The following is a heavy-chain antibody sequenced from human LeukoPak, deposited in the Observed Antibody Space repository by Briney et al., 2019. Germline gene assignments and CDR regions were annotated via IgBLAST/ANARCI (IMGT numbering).Heavy chain of an antibody. CDR1: GYTFTSYA. CDR2: INTNTGNP. V-gene: IGHV7-4-1*02. CDR3: ATYAAIAAADGGVRDAFDI. Sequence: ASVKVSCKASGYTFTSYAMNWVRQAPGQGLEWMGWINTNTGNPTYAQGFTGRFVFSLDTSVSTAYLQISSLKAEDTAVYYCATYAAIAAADGGVRDAFDIWGQGTMVTVSS. D-gene: IGHD6-13*01. J-gene: IGHJ3*02.